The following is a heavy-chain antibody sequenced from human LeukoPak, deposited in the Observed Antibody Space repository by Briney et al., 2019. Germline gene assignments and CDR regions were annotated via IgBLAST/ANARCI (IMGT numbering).Heavy chain of an antibody. CDR1: GDTFTNNG. D-gene: IGHD3-22*01. J-gene: IGHJ4*02. CDR3: VREVYDRTGYFGQ. CDR2: LSAYNGNT. Sequence: ASVKLSCKASGDTFTNNGTSWVRHGPGEGLQRMGWLSAYNGNTNYGKKLQGRVTVPTDRSTSTCSRELRSLRFADTAIYYCVREVYDRTGYFGQWGQRTLVTVSS. V-gene: IGHV1-18*01.